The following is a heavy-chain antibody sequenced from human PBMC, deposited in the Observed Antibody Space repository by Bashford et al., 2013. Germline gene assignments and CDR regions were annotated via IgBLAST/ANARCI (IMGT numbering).Heavy chain of an antibody. Sequence: VRQAPGKGLEWVSAISGSGGSAYYADSVKGRFTISRDNSKNTLYLQMNSLRAEDTAVYFCAGEARPYYGMDVWGQGTTVTVSS. CDR2: ISGSGGSA. V-gene: IGHV3-23*01. CDR3: AGEARPYYGMDV. J-gene: IGHJ6*02.